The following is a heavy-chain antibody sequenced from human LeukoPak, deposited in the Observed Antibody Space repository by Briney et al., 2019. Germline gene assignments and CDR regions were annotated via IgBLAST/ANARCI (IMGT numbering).Heavy chain of an antibody. J-gene: IGHJ1*01. D-gene: IGHD6-19*01. Sequence: PGGSLRLSWAASGFIFSNTWMSWVRQAPGKGLKSVARIKSNTDGGTTDYAAPVKGRFTISRDDSKNTLYLQMNSLETEDTAVYYCTTDCGRSGWYMGYLQHWGQGTLVTVSS. V-gene: IGHV3-15*01. CDR2: IKSNTDGGTT. CDR1: GFIFSNTW. CDR3: TTDCGRSGWYMGYLQH.